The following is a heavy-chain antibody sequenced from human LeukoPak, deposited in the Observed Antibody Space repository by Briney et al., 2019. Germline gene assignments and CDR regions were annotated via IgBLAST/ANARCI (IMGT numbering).Heavy chain of an antibody. CDR2: IIPIFGIA. J-gene: IGHJ6*02. CDR3: ARVPSARGYSYGWGPDYYGMDV. CDR1: GGTFSSYA. D-gene: IGHD5-18*01. V-gene: IGHV1-69*04. Sequence: PVKVSCKASGGTFSSYAISWVRQAPGQGLEWMGRIIPIFGIANYAQKFQGRVTITADKSTSTAYMELSSLRSEDTAVYYCARVPSARGYSYGWGPDYYGMDVWGQGTTVTVSS.